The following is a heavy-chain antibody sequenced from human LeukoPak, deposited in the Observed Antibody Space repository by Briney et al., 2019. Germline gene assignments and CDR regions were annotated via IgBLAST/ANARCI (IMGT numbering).Heavy chain of an antibody. V-gene: IGHV1-2*02. J-gene: IGHJ4*02. CDR2: INPNSGGT. Sequence: ASVKVSCKASGYTFTGYYMHWVRQAPGQGLEWMGWINPNSGGTNYAQKFQGRVTMTRDTSISTAYMELSRLRSDDTAVYYCASVTYYYDSSGYYYGFIPFDYWGQGTLVTVSS. D-gene: IGHD3-22*01. CDR1: GYTFTGYY. CDR3: ASVTYYYDSSGYYYGFIPFDY.